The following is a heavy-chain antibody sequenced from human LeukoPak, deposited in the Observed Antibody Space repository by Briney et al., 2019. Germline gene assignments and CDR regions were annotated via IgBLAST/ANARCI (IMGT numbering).Heavy chain of an antibody. CDR3: ARDGQIYGNLGIAAAGYFDY. J-gene: IGHJ4*02. CDR2: ISYDGSNK. Sequence: PGGSLRLSCAASGFTFSSYAMHWVRQAPGKGLEWVAVISYDGSNKYYADSVKGRFTISRDNSKNTLYLQMNSLRAEDTAVYYCARDGQIYGNLGIAAAGYFDYWGQGTLVTVSS. D-gene: IGHD6-13*01. CDR1: GFTFSSYA. V-gene: IGHV3-30-3*01.